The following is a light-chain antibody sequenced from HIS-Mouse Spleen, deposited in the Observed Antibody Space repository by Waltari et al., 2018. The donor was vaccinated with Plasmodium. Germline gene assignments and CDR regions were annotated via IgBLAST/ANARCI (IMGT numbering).Light chain of an antibody. CDR1: NLGYKY. Sequence: SYELTQPPSVSVSPGQTASITCSGANLGYKYAWWSQQKPGQSPFLVIYQDSKRPSGMPGRFSGSNSGNTATLTISGTQAMDEADYYCQAWDSSTVVFGGGTKLTVL. CDR2: QDS. J-gene: IGLJ2*01. CDR3: QAWDSSTVV. V-gene: IGLV3-1*01.